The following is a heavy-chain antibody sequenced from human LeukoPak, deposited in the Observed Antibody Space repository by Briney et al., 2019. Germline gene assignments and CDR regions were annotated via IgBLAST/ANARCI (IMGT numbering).Heavy chain of an antibody. CDR2: IYYNGST. Sequence: ETLSLSCTVSGGSISTYYWSWIRQPPGKGLEWIGYIYYNGSTNYKPSLKSRVTISVDTSKNQLSLKLSPVTAADTAVYYCATSYTTSSALGNWGQGALGTASS. V-gene: IGHV4-59*08. CDR1: GGSISTYY. D-gene: IGHD6-6*01. J-gene: IGHJ4*02. CDR3: ATSYTTSSALGN.